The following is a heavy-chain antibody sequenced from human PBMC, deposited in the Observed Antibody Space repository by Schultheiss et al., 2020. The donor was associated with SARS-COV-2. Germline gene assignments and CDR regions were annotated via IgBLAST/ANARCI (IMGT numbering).Heavy chain of an antibody. D-gene: IGHD6-19*01. CDR1: GGSISSYY. Sequence: SQTLSLTCTVSGGSISSYYWSWIRQPPGKGLEWIGEINHSGSTNYNPSLKSRVTISGDTSKNQFSLKRSAGTAADTAGEDCASGYSSGWVIGYYYGMDVWGQGTTVTVSS. J-gene: IGHJ6*02. V-gene: IGHV4-34*09. CDR2: INHSGST. CDR3: ASGYSSGWVIGYYYGMDV.